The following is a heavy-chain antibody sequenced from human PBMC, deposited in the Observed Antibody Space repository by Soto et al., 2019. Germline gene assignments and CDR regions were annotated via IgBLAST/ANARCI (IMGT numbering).Heavy chain of an antibody. CDR3: VRGYCTTSPCSGGFQF. D-gene: IGHD2-15*01. CDR1: GYKFTTYF. V-gene: IGHV1-46*01. Sequence: ASVKVSCKASGYKFTTYFIHWVLQAPGQGLEWMGMIHPSGDTGYAQKFRGRVTMTIDTSTTTAYMELRNLTSEDTAVYFSVRGYCTTSPCSGGFQFWGQGTLVTV. J-gene: IGHJ1*01. CDR2: IHPSGDT.